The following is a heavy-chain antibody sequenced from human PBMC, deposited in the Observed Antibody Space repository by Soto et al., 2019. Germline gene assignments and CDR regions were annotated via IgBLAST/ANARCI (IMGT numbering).Heavy chain of an antibody. CDR2: ISYDGSNK. J-gene: IGHJ4*02. CDR3: AKDLSSAMIVVVLDY. CDR1: GFTFSSYG. D-gene: IGHD3-22*01. Sequence: PGGSLRLSCAASGFTFSSYGMHWVRQAPGKGLEWVAVISYDGSNKYYADSVKGRFTISRDNSKNTLYLQMNSLRAEDTAVYYCAKDLSSAMIVVVLDYWGQGTLVTVSS. V-gene: IGHV3-30*18.